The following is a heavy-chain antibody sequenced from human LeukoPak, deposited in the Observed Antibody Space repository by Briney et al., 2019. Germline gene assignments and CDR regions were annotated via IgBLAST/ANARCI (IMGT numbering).Heavy chain of an antibody. CDR1: GYPIGLDYY. D-gene: IGHD5-24*01. CDR2: FHRGRI. V-gene: IGHV4-38-2*02. J-gene: IGHJ5*02. CDR3: ARAPSSYESGNGYPNLGWLDP. Sequence: PSETLSLTCKVSGYPIGLDYYWVWIRQAPGRGLQWIGGFHRGRIQYNSALKSRVNISIDSSKNQFSLRMWPVTAADTAFYFCARAPSSYESGNGYPNLGWLDPWGQGALVTVSS.